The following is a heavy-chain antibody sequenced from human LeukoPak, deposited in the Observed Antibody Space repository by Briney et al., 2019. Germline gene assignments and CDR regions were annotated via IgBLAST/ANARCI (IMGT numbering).Heavy chain of an antibody. J-gene: IGHJ4*02. Sequence: GGSLRLSCAASGFTFSSYGMHWVRQAPGKGLEWVAVISYDGSNKYYADSVKGRFTISRDNSKNTLYLQMNSLRAEDTAVYYCAKDQERYYGSGSYYMVYWGQGTLVTVSS. CDR3: AKDQERYYGSGSYYMVY. CDR1: GFTFSSYG. CDR2: ISYDGSNK. V-gene: IGHV3-30*18. D-gene: IGHD3-10*01.